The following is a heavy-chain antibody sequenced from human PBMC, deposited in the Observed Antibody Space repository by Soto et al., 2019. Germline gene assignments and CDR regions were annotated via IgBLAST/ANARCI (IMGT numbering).Heavy chain of an antibody. CDR1: GYTFTSYG. D-gene: IGHD2-2*01. CDR2: ISAYNGNT. CDR3: ARGYCSSTSCYARIYGYYMDV. V-gene: IGHV1-18*01. J-gene: IGHJ6*03. Sequence: ASVKVSCKASGYTFTSYGISWVRQAPGQGLEWMGWISAYNGNTNYAQKLQGRVTMTTDTSTSTAYMELRSLRSDDTAVYYCARGYCSSTSCYARIYGYYMDVWGKGTTVTVSS.